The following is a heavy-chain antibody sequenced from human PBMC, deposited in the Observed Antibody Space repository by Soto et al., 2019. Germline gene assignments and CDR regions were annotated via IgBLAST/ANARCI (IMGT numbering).Heavy chain of an antibody. CDR1: GFTFSSYA. V-gene: IGHV3-23*01. CDR2: ISGSGGST. Sequence: EVQLLESGGGLVQPGGSLRLSCAASGFTFSSYAMSWVRQAPGKGLEWVSAISGSGGSTYYADSVKGRFTISRDNSKNTLYLQMNSLRAEDTAVYYCAKDVYGRDYGGPEGDFDIWGQGTMVTVSS. CDR3: AKDVYGRDYGGPEGDFDI. D-gene: IGHD4-17*01. J-gene: IGHJ3*02.